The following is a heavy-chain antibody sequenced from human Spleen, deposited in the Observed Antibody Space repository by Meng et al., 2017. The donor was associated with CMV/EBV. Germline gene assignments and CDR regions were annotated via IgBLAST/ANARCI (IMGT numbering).Heavy chain of an antibody. D-gene: IGHD3-3*01. V-gene: IGHV3-30*04. Sequence: GGSLRLSCAASGFTFTRYGLHWVRQAPGKALEWLAVVSFDGTNIFYADSVKGRFTISRDNSKNTLYLQMNSLRAEDTAVYYCARGKRFLEWLGAFDIWGQGTMVTVSS. CDR1: GFTFTRYG. CDR2: VSFDGTNI. CDR3: ARGKRFLEWLGAFDI. J-gene: IGHJ3*02.